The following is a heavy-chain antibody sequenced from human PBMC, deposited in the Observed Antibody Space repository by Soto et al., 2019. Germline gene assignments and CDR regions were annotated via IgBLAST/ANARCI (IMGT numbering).Heavy chain of an antibody. CDR2: INPLGST. CDR3: ASPQYNWNNPFVY. J-gene: IGHJ4*02. Sequence: QVQLQQWGAGLLKPSETLSLTCAVYGGSLSGHYWSWLRQPPGKGLEWIGEINPLGSTDYNPSLRSRVTISVDTSKNPFSLRLTSVTAADTAVYYCASPQYNWNNPFVYWGQGTLVTVSS. V-gene: IGHV4-34*01. D-gene: IGHD1-20*01. CDR1: GGSLSGHY.